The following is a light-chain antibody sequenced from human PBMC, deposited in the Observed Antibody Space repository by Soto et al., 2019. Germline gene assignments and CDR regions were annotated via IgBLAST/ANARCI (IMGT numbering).Light chain of an antibody. V-gene: IGLV2-14*01. Sequence: QSVLTQPASVSGSPGQSITISCSGTSSDVGTYNYVSWYQQHPGKAPKLIIFEVSDRPSGVSNRFSGSKSGNTASLTISGLQVDDEADYYCSSYTTRSTLWVVFGGGAKVTVL. CDR2: EVS. CDR1: SSDVGTYNY. CDR3: SSYTTRSTLWVV. J-gene: IGLJ3*02.